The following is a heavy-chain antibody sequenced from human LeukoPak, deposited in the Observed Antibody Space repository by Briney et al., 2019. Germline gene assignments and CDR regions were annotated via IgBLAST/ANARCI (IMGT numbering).Heavy chain of an antibody. CDR1: GFTFNSYG. Sequence: PGRSLRLSCAASGFTFNSYGMHWVRQAPGKGLEWVAVIWYDGSNKYYADSVKGRFTISRDNSKNTLYLQMNSLRAEDTAVYYCAKERRGDGYEDWGQGTLVTVSS. CDR2: IWYDGSNK. J-gene: IGHJ4*02. D-gene: IGHD5-24*01. V-gene: IGHV3-33*06. CDR3: AKERRGDGYED.